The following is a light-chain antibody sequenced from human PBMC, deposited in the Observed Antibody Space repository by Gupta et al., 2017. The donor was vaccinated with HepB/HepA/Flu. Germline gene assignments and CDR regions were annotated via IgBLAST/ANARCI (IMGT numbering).Light chain of an antibody. CDR1: SSNVGRNN. Sequence: QSVLTQSTSVSGTPGQNVTISCSGSSSNVGRNNVNWYQQLPGTAPKLLIYYNDERHSGVPDRISGSKSGTSASLAISGLQAEDEADYYCAAGDTSRNVVVFGGGTKLTVL. CDR3: AAGDTSRNVVV. V-gene: IGLV1-44*01. J-gene: IGLJ2*01. CDR2: YND.